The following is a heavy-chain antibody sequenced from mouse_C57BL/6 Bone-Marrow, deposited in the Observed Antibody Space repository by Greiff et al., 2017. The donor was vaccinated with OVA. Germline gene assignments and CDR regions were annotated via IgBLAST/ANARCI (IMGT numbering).Heavy chain of an antibody. CDR1: GYTFTDYE. V-gene: IGHV1-15*01. Sequence: QVHVKQSGAELVRPGASVTLSCKASGYTFTDYEMHWVKQTPVHGLEWIGAIDPETGGTAYNQKFKGKAILTADKSSSTAYMELRSLTSEDSAVYYCTRVGGGLPSWYFDVWGTGTTVTVSS. D-gene: IGHD2-4*01. J-gene: IGHJ1*03. CDR2: IDPETGGT. CDR3: TRVGGGLPSWYFDV.